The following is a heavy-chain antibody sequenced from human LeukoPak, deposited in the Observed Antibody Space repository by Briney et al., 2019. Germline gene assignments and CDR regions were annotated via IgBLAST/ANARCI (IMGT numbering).Heavy chain of an antibody. J-gene: IGHJ4*02. D-gene: IGHD1-14*01. CDR2: INQGGSDK. Sequence: GGSLRLSCAASGFTFSGHWMSWVHQAPGKGLEWVANINQGGSDKYYVDSVKGRFTISRDNANNLLYLQMNSLRGEDTAVYYCTRDRSRAEDDWGQGTLVTVSS. CDR3: TRDRSRAEDD. CDR1: GFTFSGHW. V-gene: IGHV3-7*01.